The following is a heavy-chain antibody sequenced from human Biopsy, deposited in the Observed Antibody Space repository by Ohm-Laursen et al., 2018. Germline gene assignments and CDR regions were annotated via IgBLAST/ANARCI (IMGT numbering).Heavy chain of an antibody. CDR2: IWYDGTNK. CDR1: GFSFSTYG. V-gene: IGHV3-33*07. CDR3: ARGGPHVRAGVSAFDY. Sequence: SLRLSCAASGFSFSTYGIYWVRQAPGKGLEWVAAIWYDGTNKYYAESVKGRLTISRDNSKNTLYLQMNSLRAEDTAVYFCARGGPHVRAGVSAFDYWGQGTLVTVSS. D-gene: IGHD2-2*01. J-gene: IGHJ4*02.